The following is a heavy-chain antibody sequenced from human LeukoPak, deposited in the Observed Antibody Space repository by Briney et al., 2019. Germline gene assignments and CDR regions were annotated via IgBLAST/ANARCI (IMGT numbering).Heavy chain of an antibody. CDR2: IYHSGST. CDR3: ARTYSSGWYGNYYYYMDV. V-gene: IGHV4-59*01. Sequence: PSETLSLTCAVYGGSFSGYYWSWIRQPPGKGLEWIGYIYHSGSTNYNPSLKSRVTISVDTSKNQFSLKLSSVTAADTAVYYCARTYSSGWYGNYYYYMDVWGKGTTVTVSS. D-gene: IGHD6-19*01. CDR1: GGSFSGYY. J-gene: IGHJ6*03.